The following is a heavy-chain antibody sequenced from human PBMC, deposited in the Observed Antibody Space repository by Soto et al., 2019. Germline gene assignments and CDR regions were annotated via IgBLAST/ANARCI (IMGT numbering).Heavy chain of an antibody. Sequence: EVQLVESGGGLVKPGGSLRLSCAASGFTFSSYSMNWVRQAPGKGLEWVSSISSSSSYIYYADSVKGRFTISRDNAKNSLYLQMNSLRAEDTAVYYCARDRSGDYYDSSGYPYWGPGTLVTVSS. J-gene: IGHJ4*02. CDR1: GFTFSSYS. D-gene: IGHD3-22*01. V-gene: IGHV3-21*01. CDR3: ARDRSGDYYDSSGYPY. CDR2: ISSSSSYI.